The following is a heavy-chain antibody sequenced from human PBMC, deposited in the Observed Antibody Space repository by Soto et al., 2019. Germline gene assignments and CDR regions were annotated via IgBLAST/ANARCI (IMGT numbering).Heavy chain of an antibody. J-gene: IGHJ4*02. V-gene: IGHV3-23*01. CDR3: AKDHVDIVATTYFDY. Sequence: GGSLRLSCAASGFTFSSYAMSWIRQAPGKGLEWVSAISGSGGSTYYADSVKGRFTISRDNSKNTLYLQMNSPRAEDTAVYYCAKDHVDIVATTYFDYWGQGTLVTVSS. CDR2: ISGSGGST. CDR1: GFTFSSYA. D-gene: IGHD5-12*01.